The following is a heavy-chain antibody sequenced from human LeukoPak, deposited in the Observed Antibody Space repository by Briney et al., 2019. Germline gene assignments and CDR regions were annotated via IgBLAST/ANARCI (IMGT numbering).Heavy chain of an antibody. V-gene: IGHV3-30-3*01. CDR1: GFTFSSYA. Sequence: GGSLRLSCAASGFTFSSYAMHWVRQAPGKGLEWVAVISYDGSNKYYADSVKGRFTISRDNSKNTLYLQMNSLRAEDTAVYYCARWATTGGNFYYYGMDVWGQGTTVTVSS. CDR2: ISYDGSNK. D-gene: IGHD4-17*01. CDR3: ARWATTGGNFYYYGMDV. J-gene: IGHJ6*02.